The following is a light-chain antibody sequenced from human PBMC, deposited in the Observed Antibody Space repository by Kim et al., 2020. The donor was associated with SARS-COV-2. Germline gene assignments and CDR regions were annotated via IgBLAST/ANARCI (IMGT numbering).Light chain of an antibody. V-gene: IGKV1-6*01. J-gene: IGKJ1*01. CDR1: QSIGRD. CDR3: LQDYDFPWT. CDR2: ITS. Sequence: AHVGDTVTITCRARQSIGRDLAWYQQKPGTAPTLLIFITSKLHTGVPSRFSGSSSGADFTLTITSLQPEDFATYYCLQDYDFPWTFGQGTKVDIK.